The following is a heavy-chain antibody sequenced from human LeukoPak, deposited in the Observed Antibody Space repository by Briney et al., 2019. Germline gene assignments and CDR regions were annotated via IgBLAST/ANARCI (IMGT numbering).Heavy chain of an antibody. D-gene: IGHD1-26*01. CDR1: GYTFTSYG. J-gene: IGHJ4*02. CDR3: AREADGGSYFDY. V-gene: IGHV1-18*01. Sequence: ASVKVSCKASGYTFTSYGISWVRQAPGQGLEWMGWISAYNGNTNYAQKLQGRVAMTTDTSTSTAYMELRSLRSDDTAVYYCAREADGGSYFDYWGQGTLVTVSS. CDR2: ISAYNGNT.